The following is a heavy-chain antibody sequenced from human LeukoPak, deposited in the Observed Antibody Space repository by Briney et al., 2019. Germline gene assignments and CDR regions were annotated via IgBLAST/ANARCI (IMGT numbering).Heavy chain of an antibody. CDR2: INESGST. D-gene: IGHD1-26*01. J-gene: IGHJ6*02. Sequence: PSETLSLTCAVYGGPFSHYYWTWIRQPPGKGLEWIGEINESGSTNYDPSLKSRGTISVDTSKTHFSLNLTSVTAADTAVYYCASRIGRYLYYFGMDVWGQGTTVTVSS. CDR3: ASRIGRYLYYFGMDV. V-gene: IGHV4-34*01. CDR1: GGPFSHYY.